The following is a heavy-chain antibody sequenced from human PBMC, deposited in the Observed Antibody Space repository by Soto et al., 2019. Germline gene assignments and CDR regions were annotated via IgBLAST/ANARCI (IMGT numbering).Heavy chain of an antibody. J-gene: IGHJ5*02. D-gene: IGHD2-15*01. CDR1: GGSFSGYY. CDR2: INHSGST. CDR3: ARGSTVVVVAATLRGKWFDP. V-gene: IGHV4-34*01. Sequence: SETLSLTCAVYGGSFSGYYWSWIRQPPGKGLEWIGEINHSGSTNYNPSLKSRVTISVDTSKNQFSLKLSSVTAADTAVYYCARGSTVVVVAATLRGKWFDPWGQGTLVTVSS.